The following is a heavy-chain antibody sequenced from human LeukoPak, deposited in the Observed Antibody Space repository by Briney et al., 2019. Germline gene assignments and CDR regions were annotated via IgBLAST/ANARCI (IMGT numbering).Heavy chain of an antibody. J-gene: IGHJ6*02. CDR2: IYYSGST. CDR1: GGSISSYY. Sequence: PSETLPLTCTVSGGSISSYYWSWIRQPPGKGLEWIGYIYYSGSTNYNPSLKSRVTISVDTSKNQFSLKLSSVTAADTAVYYCARGPIVVVVAATPYYYYYGMDVWGQGTTVTVSS. D-gene: IGHD2-15*01. CDR3: ARGPIVVVVAATPYYYYYGMDV. V-gene: IGHV4-59*01.